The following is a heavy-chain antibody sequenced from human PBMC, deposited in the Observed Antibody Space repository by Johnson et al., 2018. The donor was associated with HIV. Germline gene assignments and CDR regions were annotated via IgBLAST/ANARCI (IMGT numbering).Heavy chain of an antibody. CDR3: ARDDLGNPFSSYDAFDI. CDR2: IYSGGST. CDR1: GFTVSSNY. D-gene: IGHD6-13*01. J-gene: IGHJ3*02. V-gene: IGHV3-66*02. Sequence: VHLVESGGGLVQPGGSLRLSCAASGFTVSSNYMSWVRQAPGKGLEWVSVIYSGGSTYYADSVKGRFTISRDNSKNTLYLQMNSLRAEDTAVYYCARDDLGNPFSSYDAFDIWGQGTMVTVSS.